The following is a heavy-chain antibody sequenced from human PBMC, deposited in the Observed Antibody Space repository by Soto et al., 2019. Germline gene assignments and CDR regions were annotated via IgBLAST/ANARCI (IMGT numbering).Heavy chain of an antibody. CDR1: GYTFTSYD. V-gene: IGHV1-8*01. Sequence: ASVKVSCKASGYTFTSYDINWVQQATGQGLEWMGWMNPNCGNTGYAQKFQGRVTMTRNTSMSTAYMELSSLRSEDTAVYYCAREVLMAYYYYGMDVWGQGTTVTVSS. J-gene: IGHJ6*02. CDR2: MNPNCGNT. CDR3: AREVLMAYYYYGMDV. D-gene: IGHD3-10*01.